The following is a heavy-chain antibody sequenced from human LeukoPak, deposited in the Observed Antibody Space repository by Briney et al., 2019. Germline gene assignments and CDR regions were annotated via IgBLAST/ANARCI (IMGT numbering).Heavy chain of an antibody. D-gene: IGHD6-19*01. Sequence: GGSLRLSCAASGFTFSSYAMSWVRQAPGKGLEWVSSISNSGGRTFYTDSVKGRFTISRDNSKNTLYLQMNSLRAEDTAVYYCARAQLGYSSGWFDYWGQGTLVTVSS. V-gene: IGHV3-23*01. CDR2: ISNSGGRT. CDR1: GFTFSSYA. J-gene: IGHJ4*02. CDR3: ARAQLGYSSGWFDY.